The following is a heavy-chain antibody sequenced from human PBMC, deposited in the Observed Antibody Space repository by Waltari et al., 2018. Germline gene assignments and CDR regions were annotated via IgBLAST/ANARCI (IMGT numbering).Heavy chain of an antibody. Sequence: QDHLVQSGTEVKKPGASVKVSCKASGYTFGIYTFTWVRQAPGQGLEWMGWISAHNGQTDYSQKCQGRVAMTTDTSTSTAYMELRSLTSDDTAVYYCARVSSIFGDAFDLWGQGTVVTVSS. V-gene: IGHV1-18*01. CDR1: GYTFGIYT. CDR2: ISAHNGQT. CDR3: ARVSSIFGDAFDL. J-gene: IGHJ3*01. D-gene: IGHD3-16*01.